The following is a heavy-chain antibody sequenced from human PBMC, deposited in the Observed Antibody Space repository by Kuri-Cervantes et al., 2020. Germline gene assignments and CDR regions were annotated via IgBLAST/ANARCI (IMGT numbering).Heavy chain of an antibody. Sequence: GSLRLSCAVSGGSIMNYYWSWIRQPAGKGLEWIGQISTSEGTNYNPSFKSRVTISVDKSKNQFSLKLTSVTAADTALYYCAKSPIVGATRHAFDMWGQGTRVTVSS. J-gene: IGHJ3*02. CDR1: GGSIMNYY. CDR2: ISTSEGT. V-gene: IGHV4-4*07. CDR3: AKSPIVGATRHAFDM. D-gene: IGHD1-26*01.